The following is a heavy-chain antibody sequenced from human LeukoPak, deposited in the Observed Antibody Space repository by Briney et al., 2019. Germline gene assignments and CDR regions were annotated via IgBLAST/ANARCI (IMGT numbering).Heavy chain of an antibody. CDR3: ARAPGTRGSFDY. V-gene: IGHV3-7*01. CDR1: GLTLSTYW. Sequence: GGSLRLSCAASGLTLSTYWMTWVRQAPGKGLEWVANIKQDGSEKYYVDSVKGRFTIYVDSVKGRFSISRDNTKKSLYLQMNSLRAEDTAVYYCARAPGTRGSFDYWGQGTLVTVSS. D-gene: IGHD3-10*01. J-gene: IGHJ4*02. CDR2: IKQDGSEK.